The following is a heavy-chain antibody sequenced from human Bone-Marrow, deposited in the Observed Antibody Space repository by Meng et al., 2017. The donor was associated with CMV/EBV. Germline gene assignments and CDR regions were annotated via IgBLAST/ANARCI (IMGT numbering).Heavy chain of an antibody. J-gene: IGHJ3*02. CDR1: GFTFSSYG. CDR2: ISGSGGST. V-gene: IGHV3-23*01. CDR3: AKLNGIVVVPAAIGAFDI. D-gene: IGHD2-2*02. Sequence: GGSLRLSCAASGFTFSSYGMNWVRQAPGKGLEWVSAISGSGGSTYYAGSVKGRFTISRDNSKNTLYLQMNSLRAEDTAVYYCAKLNGIVVVPAAIGAFDIWGQGTMVTVSS.